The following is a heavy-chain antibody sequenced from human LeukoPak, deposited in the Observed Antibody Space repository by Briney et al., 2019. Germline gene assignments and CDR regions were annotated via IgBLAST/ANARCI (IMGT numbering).Heavy chain of an antibody. CDR3: ARDLSVRYYGSGGY. CDR1: GFTVSSNY. D-gene: IGHD3-10*01. J-gene: IGHJ4*02. Sequence: GGCLRLSCAASGFTVSSNYMSWVREAPGQGLGWVSVIYSGGSTYYADSVKGRFTISRDNSTNTLYLQMNSLRAEDTAVYYCARDLSVRYYGSGGYWGQGTLVTVSS. CDR2: IYSGGST. V-gene: IGHV3-66*01.